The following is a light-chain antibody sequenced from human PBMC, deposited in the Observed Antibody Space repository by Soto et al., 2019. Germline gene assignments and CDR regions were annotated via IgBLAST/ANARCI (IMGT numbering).Light chain of an antibody. V-gene: IGKV3-20*01. Sequence: EIVLTQSPGTLSLSPGERATLSCRASQSVSSSYLAWYQQKPGQAPRLLIYGASSRATGIPDRFSGSGSGTDFTLTISRLEPEDFAVFYCQQYGTSEIIFGQGRLPEIK. CDR1: QSVSSSY. CDR3: QQYGTSEII. CDR2: GAS. J-gene: IGKJ5*01.